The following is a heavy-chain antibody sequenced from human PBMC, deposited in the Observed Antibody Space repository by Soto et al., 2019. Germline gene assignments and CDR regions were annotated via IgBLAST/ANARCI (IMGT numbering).Heavy chain of an antibody. Sequence: PSETLSLTCSVYGGSFSQYYWSWIRQPPGKGLEWIGEISHTGGTNYSPSLSSRVSISVDTSANQLSLTLYSVTAADTAVYYCVRGYESSDLSQPPLDSWGRGTVVTVSS. CDR3: VRGYESSDLSQPPLDS. CDR1: GGSFSQYY. J-gene: IGHJ4*02. D-gene: IGHD6-19*01. V-gene: IGHV4-34*01. CDR2: ISHTGGT.